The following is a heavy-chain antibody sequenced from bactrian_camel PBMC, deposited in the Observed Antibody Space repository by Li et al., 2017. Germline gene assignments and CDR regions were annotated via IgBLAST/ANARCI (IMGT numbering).Heavy chain of an antibody. J-gene: IGHJ4*01. CDR3: AADFAPIACRVGRTPEVNDYNI. Sequence: HVQLVESGGGSVQAGGSLRLSCVGSEYTFSSYCLGWYRQAPEKEREGVAVMDIDGTSNYPDSVKGRFTISQDNRKNTVFLQMNTLEPEDTAMYYCAADFAPIACRVGRTPEVNDYNIWGQGTQVTVS. D-gene: IGHD2*01. CDR2: MDIDGTS. CDR1: EYTFSSYC. V-gene: IGHV3S53*01.